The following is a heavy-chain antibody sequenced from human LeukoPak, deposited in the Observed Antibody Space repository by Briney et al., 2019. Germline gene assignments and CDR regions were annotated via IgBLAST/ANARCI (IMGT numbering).Heavy chain of an antibody. CDR2: ISGSGGST. D-gene: IGHD6-19*01. V-gene: IGHV3-23*01. Sequence: GGSLKLSCAASGFTFSSYAMSWVRQAPGKGLEWVSAISGSGGSTYYADSVKGRFTISRDNSKNTLYLQMNSLRAEDTAVYYCVKGTQWLLQYFDYWGQGTLVTVSS. CDR1: GFTFSSYA. J-gene: IGHJ4*02. CDR3: VKGTQWLLQYFDY.